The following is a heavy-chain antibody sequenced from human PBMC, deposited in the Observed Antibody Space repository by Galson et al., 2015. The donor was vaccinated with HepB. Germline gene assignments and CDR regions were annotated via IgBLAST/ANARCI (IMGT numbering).Heavy chain of an antibody. CDR2: IDWDGDK. CDR1: GFSLSTSGMC. CDR3: ARIRARVGTARSANPYDY. D-gene: IGHD4-23*01. J-gene: IGHJ4*02. Sequence: PALVKPTPTLTLTCTFSGFSLSTSGMCVSWIRQPPGKALEWLALIDWDGDKYYSTSLKTRLTISKDTSKNQVVLTMTKMDTVDTATYYCARIRARVGTARSANPYDYWGQGTLVTVSS. V-gene: IGHV2-70*01.